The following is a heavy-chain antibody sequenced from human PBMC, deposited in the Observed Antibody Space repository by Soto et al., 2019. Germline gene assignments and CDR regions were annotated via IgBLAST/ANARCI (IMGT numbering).Heavy chain of an antibody. J-gene: IGHJ3*01. CDR2: AYYGGNT. CDR1: GGSISSYY. CDR3: AKHLSAWLRLEAFHV. Sequence: QVQLQESGPGLVKPSETLSLTCTVSGGSISSYYWSWIRQPPGKGLEWIGYAYYGGNTNYNPPLKTQTSISVDTSKSQFARKLNSVTVADAAVYYCAKHLSAWLRLEAFHVSGLGTRVNGSS. D-gene: IGHD5-12*01. V-gene: IGHV4-59*08.